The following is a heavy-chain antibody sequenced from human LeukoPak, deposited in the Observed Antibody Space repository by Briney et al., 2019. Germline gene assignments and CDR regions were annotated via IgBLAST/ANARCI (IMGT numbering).Heavy chain of an antibody. CDR1: GVSISSYY. D-gene: IGHD6-13*01. CDR2: IYYSGST. CDR3: ARAASSWYIDY. Sequence: PSETLSLTCTVSGVSISSYYWSWIRQPPGKGLEWIGYIYYSGSTNYNPSLKSRVTISVDTSKNQFSLKLSSVTAADTAVYYCARAASSWYIDYWGQGTLVTVSS. V-gene: IGHV4-59*01. J-gene: IGHJ4*02.